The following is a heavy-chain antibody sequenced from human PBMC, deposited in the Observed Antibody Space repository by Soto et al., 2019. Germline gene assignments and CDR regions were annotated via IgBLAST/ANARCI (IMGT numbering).Heavy chain of an antibody. CDR3: AKDGKMRTKVWFPAGYGMDV. D-gene: IGHD3-10*01. CDR1: GFPFSSYA. CDR2: ISGNGGST. J-gene: IGHJ6*02. V-gene: IGHV3-23*01. Sequence: VGSLRLSCAASGFPFSSYAMSWVRQAPGKGLEWVSLISGNGGSTYYADTVKGRFTVYRDNSKNTLYLQMNNLRAEDTALYYCAKDGKMRTKVWFPAGYGMDVWGQGTTVTVSS.